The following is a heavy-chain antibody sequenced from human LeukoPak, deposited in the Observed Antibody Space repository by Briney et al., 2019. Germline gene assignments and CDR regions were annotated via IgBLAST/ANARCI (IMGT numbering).Heavy chain of an antibody. V-gene: IGHV3-74*01. CDR1: GFSISTYY. CDR3: ATYNWGSAFDI. D-gene: IGHD7-27*01. CDR2: INPDGSRP. Sequence: GGSLRLSCAASGFSISTYYMYWVRHAPGREMVWVLRINPDGSRPAHADSVGGRFTISRDNAKNTLYLEMNSLRADDTAVYYCATYNWGSAFDIWGQGTMVTVSS. J-gene: IGHJ3*02.